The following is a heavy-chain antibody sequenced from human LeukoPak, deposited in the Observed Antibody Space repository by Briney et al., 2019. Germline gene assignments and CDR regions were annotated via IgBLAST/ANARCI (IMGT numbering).Heavy chain of an antibody. CDR2: INHSGST. D-gene: IGHD1-1*01. J-gene: IGHJ4*02. V-gene: IGHV4-34*01. CDR3: ARAQLRRIYFDY. Sequence: SETLSLTCAVYGGSFSGYYWSWIRQPPGKGMEWIGEINHSGSTNYNPSLKSRVTISVDTSKNQFSLKLSSVTAADTAVYYCARAQLRRIYFDYWGQGTLVTVSS. CDR1: GGSFSGYY.